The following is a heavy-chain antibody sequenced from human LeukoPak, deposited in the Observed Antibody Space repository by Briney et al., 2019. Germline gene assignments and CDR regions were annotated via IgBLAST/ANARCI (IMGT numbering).Heavy chain of an antibody. CDR2: ISFDGTNK. CDR3: AKGALDYVPYYYYYYMNV. J-gene: IGHJ6*03. CDR1: GFTFSNYG. V-gene: IGHV3-30*18. D-gene: IGHD4-17*01. Sequence: GGSLRLSCAASGFTFSNYGMHWVRQAPGKGLEWVAVISFDGTNKYYADSVKGRFTISRDNSKNTLYLQMNSLRTEDTAVYYCAKGALDYVPYYYYYYMNVWGKGTTVTVSS.